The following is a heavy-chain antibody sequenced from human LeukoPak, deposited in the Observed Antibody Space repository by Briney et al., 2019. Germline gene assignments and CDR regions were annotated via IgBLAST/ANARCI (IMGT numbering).Heavy chain of an antibody. CDR3: ARTYSETSIDY. D-gene: IGHD1-26*01. J-gene: IGHJ4*02. V-gene: IGHV4-59*01. CDR1: GGSISSYY. Sequence: SETLSLICTVSGGSISSYYWSWIRQPPGKGLEWMGYIYHNGSNNYNPSLKSRVTISVDTSKNQFSLKLSSVTAADTAVYYCARTYSETSIDYWGQGTLVTVSS. CDR2: IYHNGSN.